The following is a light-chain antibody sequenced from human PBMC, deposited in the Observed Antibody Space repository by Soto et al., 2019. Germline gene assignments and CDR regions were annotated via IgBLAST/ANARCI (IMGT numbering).Light chain of an antibody. CDR3: SSYTSSSTYYV. CDR1: TSDVGTYNL. CDR2: DVS. J-gene: IGLJ1*01. V-gene: IGLV2-14*02. Sequence: QSALTQPASVSGSPGQSITISCTGTTSDVGTYNLVSWYQHHPGKAPKLMIYDVSNRPSGVSNRFSGSKSGNTASLTISGLQAEDEADYYCSSYTSSSTYYVFGTGTKVTVL.